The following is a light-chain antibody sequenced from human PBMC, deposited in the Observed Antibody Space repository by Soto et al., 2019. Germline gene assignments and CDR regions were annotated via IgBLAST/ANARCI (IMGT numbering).Light chain of an antibody. CDR3: QHYNSYWT. J-gene: IGKJ1*01. CDR2: DAS. CDR1: QGIRNY. Sequence: AIQITQSPSSLSSSLGDRVTITCRASQGIRNYLGWYQQKPGKAPKLLFYDASSLESGVPSRFSGSGSGTEFTLTINSLQPDDFATYYCQHYNSYWTFGQGTKVDIK. V-gene: IGKV1-13*02.